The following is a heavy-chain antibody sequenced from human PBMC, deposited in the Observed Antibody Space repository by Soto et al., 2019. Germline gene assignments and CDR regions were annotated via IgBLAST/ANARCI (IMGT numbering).Heavy chain of an antibody. D-gene: IGHD6-13*01. Sequence: SGPTLVNPTQTLTLTCTFSGFSLSTSGVGVGWIRQPPGKALEWLALIYWNDDKRYSPSLKSRLTITKDTSKNQVVLTMTNMDPVDTATYYCAHAYSSSRERFNWFDPWGQGTLVTVS. J-gene: IGHJ5*02. CDR3: AHAYSSSRERFNWFDP. V-gene: IGHV2-5*01. CDR1: GFSLSTSGVG. CDR2: IYWNDDK.